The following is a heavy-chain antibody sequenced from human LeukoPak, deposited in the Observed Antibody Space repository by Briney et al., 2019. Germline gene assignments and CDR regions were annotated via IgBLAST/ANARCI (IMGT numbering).Heavy chain of an antibody. D-gene: IGHD3-10*01. V-gene: IGHV1-69*13. CDR3: ASNYYGSGSYFDY. J-gene: IGHJ4*02. CDR2: IIPIFDTA. Sequence: SVKVSCKASGGTFSSYAISWVRQAPGQGLERMGGIIPIFDTANYAQKFQGRVTITADESTSTAYMELSSLRSEDTAVYYCASNYYGSGSYFDYWGQGTLVTVSS. CDR1: GGTFSSYA.